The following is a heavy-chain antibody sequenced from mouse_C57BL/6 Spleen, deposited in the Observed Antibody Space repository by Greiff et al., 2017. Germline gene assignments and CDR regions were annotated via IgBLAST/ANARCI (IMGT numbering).Heavy chain of an antibody. CDR1: GYTFTSYW. CDR3: GRTTVVASPLDY. CDR2: IYPGSGST. J-gene: IGHJ2*01. V-gene: IGHV1-55*01. Sequence: QVQLQQPGAELVKPGASVKMSCKASGYTFTSYWITWVKQRPGQGLEWIGDIYPGSGSTNYNEKFKSKATLTVDTSSSTAYMQLSSLTSEDSAVYYCGRTTVVASPLDYWGQGTTLTVSS. D-gene: IGHD1-1*01.